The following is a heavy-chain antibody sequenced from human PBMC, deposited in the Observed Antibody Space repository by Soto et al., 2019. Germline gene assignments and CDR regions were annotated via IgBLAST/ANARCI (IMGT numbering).Heavy chain of an antibody. D-gene: IGHD6-19*01. CDR2: INSDGSST. Sequence: GGSVRLSCAASGVSFSSYWMHWVRQAPGKGLVWVSRINSDGSSTSYADSVKGRFTISRDNAKNTLYLQMNSLRAEDTAVYYCARGWQWLAVHAFDIWGQGTMVTVSS. V-gene: IGHV3-74*01. CDR1: GVSFSSYW. J-gene: IGHJ3*02. CDR3: ARGWQWLAVHAFDI.